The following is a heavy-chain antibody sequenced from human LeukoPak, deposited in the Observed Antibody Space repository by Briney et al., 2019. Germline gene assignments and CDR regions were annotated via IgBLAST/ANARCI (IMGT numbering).Heavy chain of an antibody. V-gene: IGHV4-34*01. D-gene: IGHD5-18*01. Sequence: PSETLSLTCAVYGGSFSGYYWSWIRQPPGKGLEWIGEINHSGSTNYNPSLKSRVTISVDTSKNQFSLKLSSVTAADTAVYYCASRPVDTAMALYYFDYWGQGTLVTVSS. CDR2: INHSGST. CDR1: GGSFSGYY. J-gene: IGHJ4*02. CDR3: ASRPVDTAMALYYFDY.